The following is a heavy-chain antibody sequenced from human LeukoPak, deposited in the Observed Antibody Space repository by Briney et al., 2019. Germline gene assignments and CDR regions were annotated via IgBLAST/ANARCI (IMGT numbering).Heavy chain of an antibody. Sequence: GGSLRLSCAASGFTFDDSGMSWIRQAPGKGLEWVSYISSSGSTIYYADSVKGRFTISRDNAKNSLYLQMNSLRAEDTAVYYCARFEAAITMIVAVITTGAFDIWGQGTMVTVSS. V-gene: IGHV3-11*01. J-gene: IGHJ3*02. CDR3: ARFEAAITMIVAVITTGAFDI. D-gene: IGHD3-22*01. CDR2: ISSSGSTI. CDR1: GFTFDDSG.